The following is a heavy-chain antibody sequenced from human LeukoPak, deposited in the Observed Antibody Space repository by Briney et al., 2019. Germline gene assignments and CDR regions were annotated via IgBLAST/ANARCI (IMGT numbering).Heavy chain of an antibody. CDR2: IYYTGST. J-gene: IGHJ4*02. D-gene: IGHD6-19*01. Sequence: SETLSLTCTVSGGSISSSYWSWIRQPPKKGLEWIGYIYYTGSTNYNPSLKSRVTISVDTSKNQFSLKLSSVTAADTAVYYCARLKGYSSGWYPSYYFDYWGQGTLVTVSS. V-gene: IGHV4-59*08. CDR1: GGSISSSY. CDR3: ARLKGYSSGWYPSYYFDY.